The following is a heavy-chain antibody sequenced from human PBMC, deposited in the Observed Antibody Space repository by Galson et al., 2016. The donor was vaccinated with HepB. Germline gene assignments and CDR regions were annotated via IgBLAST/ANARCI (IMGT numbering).Heavy chain of an antibody. CDR3: ARAPYDNSPPNR. D-gene: IGHD1-1*01. CDR1: GFVFSNFG. V-gene: IGHV3-23*01. CDR2: ISTRRTT. Sequence: SLRLSCAASGFVFSNFGLSWVRQAPGKGLEWVASISTRRTTDYSDSVQGRFTISRDNSNSTLYLQMNGLRAEDTAVYYCARAPYDNSPPNRWGPGTLVTVSS. J-gene: IGHJ5*02.